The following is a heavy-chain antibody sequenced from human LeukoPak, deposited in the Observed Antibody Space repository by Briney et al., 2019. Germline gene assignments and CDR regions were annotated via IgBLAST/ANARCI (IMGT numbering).Heavy chain of an antibody. D-gene: IGHD6-13*01. CDR3: ALAAAGTRGGIDY. J-gene: IGHJ4*02. Sequence: PSETLSLTCAVYGGSFSGYYWSWIRQPPGKGLEWIGEISHSGSTNYNPSLKSRVTISVDTSKNQFSLKLSSVTAADTAVYYCALAAAGTRGGIDYWGQGTLVTVSS. V-gene: IGHV4-34*01. CDR2: ISHSGST. CDR1: GGSFSGYY.